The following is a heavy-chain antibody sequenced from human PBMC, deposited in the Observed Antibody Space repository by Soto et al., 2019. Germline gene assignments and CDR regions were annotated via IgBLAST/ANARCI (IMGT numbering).Heavy chain of an antibody. V-gene: IGHV1-69*06. CDR1: GGTFSSYA. D-gene: IGHD2-2*02. J-gene: IGHJ5*02. CDR2: IIPIFGTA. Sequence: QVQLVQSGAEVKKPGSSVKVSCKASGGTFSSYAISWVRQAPGQGLERMGGIIPIFGTANYAQKFQGRVTITADKSTSTAYMELSSLRSEDTAVYYCARNMGYCSSTSCYTGGWFDPWGQGTLVTVSS. CDR3: ARNMGYCSSTSCYTGGWFDP.